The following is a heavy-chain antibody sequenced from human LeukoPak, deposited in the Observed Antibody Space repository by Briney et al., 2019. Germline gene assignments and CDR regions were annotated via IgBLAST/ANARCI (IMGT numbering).Heavy chain of an antibody. Sequence: SETLSLTCTVSGGSISSYYWSWIRQPAGKGLDWIGRIYTSGSTNYNPSLKSRVTMSVDTSKNQFSLKLSSVTAADTAVYYCARVGAHHYYDSTDDAFDIWGQGTMVTVSS. V-gene: IGHV4-4*07. J-gene: IGHJ3*02. CDR2: IYTSGST. CDR3: ARVGAHHYYDSTDDAFDI. CDR1: GGSISSYY. D-gene: IGHD3-22*01.